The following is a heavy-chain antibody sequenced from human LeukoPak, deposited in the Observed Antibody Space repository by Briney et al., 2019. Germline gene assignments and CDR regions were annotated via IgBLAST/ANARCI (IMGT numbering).Heavy chain of an antibody. Sequence: ASVKVSCKASGYTFTDYDINWVRQATGQGLEWMGWMNPNSGNTGYTQKFQGRVTITRDTSISTAYMELSSLRSEDTAVYYCARVVSGWYIADAFDIWGQGTMVTVSS. CDR2: MNPNSGNT. D-gene: IGHD6-19*01. V-gene: IGHV1-8*01. J-gene: IGHJ3*02. CDR3: ARVVSGWYIADAFDI. CDR1: GYTFTDYD.